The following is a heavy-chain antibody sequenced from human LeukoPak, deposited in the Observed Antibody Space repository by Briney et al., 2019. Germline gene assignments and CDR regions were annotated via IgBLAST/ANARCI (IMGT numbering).Heavy chain of an antibody. D-gene: IGHD3-10*01. V-gene: IGHV4-31*03. Sequence: SSETLSLTCTVSGGSISSGGYYWSWIRQHPGKGLEWIGYIYYSGSAYYNPSLKSRVTISVDTSENQFSLKLSSVTAADTAVYYCARVNYGSATKEDYWGQGTLVTVSS. CDR3: ARVNYGSATKEDY. CDR1: GGSISSGGYY. J-gene: IGHJ4*02. CDR2: IYYSGSA.